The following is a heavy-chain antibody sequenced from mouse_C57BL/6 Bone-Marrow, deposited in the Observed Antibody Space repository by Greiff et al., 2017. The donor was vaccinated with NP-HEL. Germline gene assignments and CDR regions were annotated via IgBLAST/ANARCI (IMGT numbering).Heavy chain of an antibody. V-gene: IGHV1-59*01. CDR1: GYTFTSYW. D-gene: IGHD2-1*01. CDR2: IDPSDSYT. J-gene: IGHJ3*01. CDR3: AREWDLWYPWFAY. Sequence: VQLQQPGAELVRPGTSVKLSCKASGYTFTSYWMPWVKQRPGQGLEWIGVIDPSDSYTNYNQKFKGKATLYVDTSTRTAYMQLSSLTAEDSAVYYCAREWDLWYPWFAYWGQGTLVTVSA.